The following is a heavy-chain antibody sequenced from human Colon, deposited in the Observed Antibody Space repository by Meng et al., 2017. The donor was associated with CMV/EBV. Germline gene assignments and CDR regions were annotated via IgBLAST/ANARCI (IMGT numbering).Heavy chain of an antibody. CDR2: INPNSGGT. V-gene: IGHV1-2*02. Sequence: ASVKVSYKASGYTFTGYYMHWVRQAPGQGLEWMGWINPNSGGTNYAQKFQGRVTMTRDTSISTAYMELSRLRSDDTAVYYCARGYCSSTSCYWYPDYWGQGTLVTVSS. CDR3: ARGYCSSTSCYWYPDY. CDR1: GYTFTGYY. D-gene: IGHD2-2*01. J-gene: IGHJ4*02.